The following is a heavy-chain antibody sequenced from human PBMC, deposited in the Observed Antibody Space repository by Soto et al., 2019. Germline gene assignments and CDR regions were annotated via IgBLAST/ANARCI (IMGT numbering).Heavy chain of an antibody. CDR1: GFPFSTYA. Sequence: GGSLSLSCAASGFPFSTYAMSWVRQAPGKGLEWVSTITTSGGNTYYADSVQGRFTISRDNSKNTLYLQMNSLRAEDTAVYYCAKAYFVWSSEQPYYFDYWGQGTLVTVSS. CDR2: ITTSGGNT. J-gene: IGHJ4*02. V-gene: IGHV3-23*01. CDR3: AKAYFVWSSEQPYYFDY. D-gene: IGHD3-16*01.